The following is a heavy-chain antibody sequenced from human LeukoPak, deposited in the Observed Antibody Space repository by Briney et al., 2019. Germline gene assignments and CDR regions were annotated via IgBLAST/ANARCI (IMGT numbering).Heavy chain of an antibody. Sequence: GGSLRLSCAASGFSFSSYSMNWVRQAPGKGLEWVSYISSSSSTIYYADSVKGRFTISRDNAENSLYLQKNSLRAEDTAVYYCARDFYGHGFVIWGQGTMVTVSS. CDR1: GFSFSSYS. CDR2: ISSSSSTI. CDR3: ARDFYGHGFVI. D-gene: IGHD2/OR15-2a*01. J-gene: IGHJ3*02. V-gene: IGHV3-48*04.